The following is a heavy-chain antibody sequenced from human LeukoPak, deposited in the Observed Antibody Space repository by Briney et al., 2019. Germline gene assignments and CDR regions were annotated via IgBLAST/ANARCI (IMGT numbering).Heavy chain of an antibody. CDR3: ARLSRWFDP. Sequence: SETLSLTCTVSGGSISNYYWSWIRQPPGKGLEWIGYIYYSGSTKYNPSLESRVTISVDTSKSHFSLKLSSVTAADTAVYYCARLSRWFDPWGQGTLVIVSS. J-gene: IGHJ5*02. CDR1: GGSISNYY. D-gene: IGHD2-2*01. V-gene: IGHV4-59*08. CDR2: IYYSGST.